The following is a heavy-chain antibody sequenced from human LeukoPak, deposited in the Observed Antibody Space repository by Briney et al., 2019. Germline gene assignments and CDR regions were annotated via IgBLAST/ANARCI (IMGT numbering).Heavy chain of an antibody. J-gene: IGHJ3*02. Sequence: SQTLSFTCTVSGGSISSGSYYWSWIRQPAGKGLEWIGRIYTSGSTNYNPSLKSRVTISVDTSKNQFSLKLSSVTAADTAVYYCARDSPITIFGVVIKGCAFDIWGQGTMVTVSS. D-gene: IGHD3-3*01. CDR1: GGSISSGSYY. CDR3: ARDSPITIFGVVIKGCAFDI. CDR2: IYTSGST. V-gene: IGHV4-61*02.